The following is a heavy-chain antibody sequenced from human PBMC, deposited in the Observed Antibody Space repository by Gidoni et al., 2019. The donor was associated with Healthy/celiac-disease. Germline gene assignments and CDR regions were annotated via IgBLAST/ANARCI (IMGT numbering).Heavy chain of an antibody. CDR1: GGSSSSSSYY. V-gene: IGHV4-39*01. Sequence: QLQLQESGPGLVTPSETLSLTCTVSGGSSSSSSYYWGWIRQPPGKGLEWLGSIYYSGSTYYNPSLKSRVTISVDTSKNQFSLKLSSVTAADTAVYYCARPSNYDSSGYYQDWGQGTLVTVSS. CDR2: IYYSGST. D-gene: IGHD3-22*01. J-gene: IGHJ4*02. CDR3: ARPSNYDSSGYYQD.